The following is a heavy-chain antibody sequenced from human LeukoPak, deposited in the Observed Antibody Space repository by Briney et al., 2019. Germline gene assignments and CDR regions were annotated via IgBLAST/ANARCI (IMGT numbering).Heavy chain of an antibody. Sequence: ASVKVSCKASGYTFTSYDINWVRQATGQGLEWMGWMNPNSGNTGYAQKFQGRVTMTRNTSISTAYMELSSLRSEDTAVYYCASASSPFYGSGSYGFDPWGQGTLVTVSS. J-gene: IGHJ5*02. D-gene: IGHD3-10*01. CDR1: GYTFTSYD. CDR2: MNPNSGNT. CDR3: ASASSPFYGSGSYGFDP. V-gene: IGHV1-8*01.